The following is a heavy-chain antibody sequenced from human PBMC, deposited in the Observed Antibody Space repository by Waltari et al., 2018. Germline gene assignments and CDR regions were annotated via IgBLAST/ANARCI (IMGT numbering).Heavy chain of an antibody. D-gene: IGHD5-12*01. CDR1: GFTFSNYW. CDR3: ARAGLPSAAWPYYSYGVDV. Sequence: EVQLVESGGGLVQPGGSLRLSCAASGFTFSNYWIHWVRQAPGKGLVWVSRINSDGSSTTYADSVKGRFAISRDNAKNTLYLQMNSLRAEDTAVYYCARAGLPSAAWPYYSYGVDVWGQGTTVTVSS. J-gene: IGHJ6*02. CDR2: INSDGSST. V-gene: IGHV3-74*01.